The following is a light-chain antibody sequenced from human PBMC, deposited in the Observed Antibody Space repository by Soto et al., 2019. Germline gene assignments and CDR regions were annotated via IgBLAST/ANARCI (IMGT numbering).Light chain of an antibody. Sequence: QSALTQPPSVSAAPGQKVTISCSGSSSNIGGNSVSWYQQLPGTAPKLLIYDDNKRPSGIPDRFSGSKSGTSATLGITGFQTGDEAGDYCGSWDSSLSAYVFGTGTKVTVL. CDR3: GSWDSSLSAYV. J-gene: IGLJ1*01. CDR2: DDN. CDR1: SSNIGGNS. V-gene: IGLV1-51*01.